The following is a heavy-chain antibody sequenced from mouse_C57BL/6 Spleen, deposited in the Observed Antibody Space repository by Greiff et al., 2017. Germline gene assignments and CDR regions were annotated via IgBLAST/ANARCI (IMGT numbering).Heavy chain of an antibody. CDR2: IYWGDDK. V-gene: IGHV8-12*01. Sequence: QVTLKVSGPGILQSSQTLSLTCSFSGFSLSTSGMGVSWIRQPSGKGLEWLAHIYWGDDKRSNPSLKSRLTISKDTSRNQVFLKITSVDTADTATYYCARRGASGNYVDWYFEVWGTGTTVTVSS. D-gene: IGHD2-1*01. J-gene: IGHJ1*03. CDR1: GFSLSTSGMG. CDR3: ARRGASGNYVDWYFEV.